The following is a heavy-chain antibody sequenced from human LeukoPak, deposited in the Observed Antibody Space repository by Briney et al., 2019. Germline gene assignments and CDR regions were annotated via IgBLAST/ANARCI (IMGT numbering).Heavy chain of an antibody. V-gene: IGHV4-34*01. CDR3: ARGHLYSGFYFDY. J-gene: IGHJ4*02. D-gene: IGHD5-12*01. Sequence: PSETLSLTCAVYGGSFSGYYWSWIRQPPGKGLEWIGEINHTGSTNYNPSLKSRVTISVDTSKNQFSLKLSSVTAADTAVYYCARGHLYSGFYFDYWGQGTLVTVSS. CDR1: GGSFSGYY. CDR2: INHTGST.